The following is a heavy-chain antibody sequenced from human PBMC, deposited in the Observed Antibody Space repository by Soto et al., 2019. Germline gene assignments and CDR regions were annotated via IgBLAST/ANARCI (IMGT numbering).Heavy chain of an antibody. J-gene: IGHJ4*02. CDR1: GYSFTSYG. Sequence: ASVKVSCKASGYSFTSYGISWVRQAPGQGLEWMGWISAYNGNTNYAQKLQGRVTMTTETSTSTAYMELRSLRSDDTAVYYCASPSYYDSSGYSLQGFAYWGQGTPVTVSS. CDR3: ASPSYYDSSGYSLQGFAY. CDR2: ISAYNGNT. D-gene: IGHD3-22*01. V-gene: IGHV1-18*04.